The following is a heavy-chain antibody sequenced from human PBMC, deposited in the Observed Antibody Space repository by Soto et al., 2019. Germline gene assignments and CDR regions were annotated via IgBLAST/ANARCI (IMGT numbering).Heavy chain of an antibody. CDR1: GGTFSSYA. CDR3: AMIAAAGTPSGMDV. D-gene: IGHD6-13*01. Sequence: SVKVSCKASGGTFSSYAISWVRQAPGQGLEWMGGIIPIFGTANYAQKFQGRVTITADESTSTAYMELSSLRSEDTAVYYCAMIAAAGTPSGMDVWGQGTTVTAP. J-gene: IGHJ6*02. CDR2: IIPIFGTA. V-gene: IGHV1-69*13.